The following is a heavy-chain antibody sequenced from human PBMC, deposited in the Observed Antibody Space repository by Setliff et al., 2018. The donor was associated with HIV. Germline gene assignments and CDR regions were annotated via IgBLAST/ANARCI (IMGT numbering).Heavy chain of an antibody. V-gene: IGHV1-18*01. CDR1: GYTFSSYS. J-gene: IGHJ4*02. Sequence: ASVKVSCKASGYTFSSYSITWVRQAPGQGLEWMGWISAYNGNTNYAQKLQGRVTMTTDTSTSTAYMELRSLRSDDTAVYYCAREPSGDFWSGYSSRGLDYWGRGTLVTVSS. CDR3: AREPSGDFWSGYSSRGLDY. D-gene: IGHD3-3*01. CDR2: ISAYNGNT.